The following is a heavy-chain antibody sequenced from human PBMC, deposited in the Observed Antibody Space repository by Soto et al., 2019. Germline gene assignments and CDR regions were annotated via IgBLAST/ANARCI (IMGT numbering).Heavy chain of an antibody. D-gene: IGHD3-10*01. CDR1: GFTFSSYA. CDR3: AKSYGSGRVYYYYYGMDV. CDR2: ISGSGGST. J-gene: IGHJ6*02. V-gene: IGHV3-23*01. Sequence: PEGSLRLSCAASGFTFSSYAMSWVRQAPGKGLEWVSAISGSGGSTYYADSVKGRFTISRDNSKNTLYLQMNSLRAEDTAVYYCAKSYGSGRVYYYYYGMDVWGQGTTVTVSS.